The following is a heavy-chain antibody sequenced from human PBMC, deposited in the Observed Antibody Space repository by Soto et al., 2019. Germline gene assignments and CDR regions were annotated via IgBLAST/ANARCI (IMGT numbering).Heavy chain of an antibody. CDR3: VRLVGNSWLDY. CDR1: GDSVSTGSAT. V-gene: IGHV6-1*01. CDR2: TYYRSKWYY. Sequence: SQTLSLTCDISGDSVSTGSATWNWIRQSPSSGLEWLGRTYYRSKWYYDYAVSVRSRISINSDTSKNQFSLQLNSVTPEDTAVYYCVRLVGNSWLDYWGPGTLVTVSS. J-gene: IGHJ4*02. D-gene: IGHD6-13*01.